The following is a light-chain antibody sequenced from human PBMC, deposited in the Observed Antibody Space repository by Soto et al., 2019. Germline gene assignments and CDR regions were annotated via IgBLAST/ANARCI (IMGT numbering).Light chain of an antibody. Sequence: QSVLTQPASVSGSPGQSSTISCTGTTSDVGSYNYVSWYQQHPGKVPKLMIYEVTNRPSGVSNRFSGSKSGNTASLTISGLQAEDEADYYCSSYTSSTWVFGGGTKLTVL. J-gene: IGLJ3*02. CDR1: TSDVGSYNY. CDR2: EVT. CDR3: SSYTSSTWV. V-gene: IGLV2-14*01.